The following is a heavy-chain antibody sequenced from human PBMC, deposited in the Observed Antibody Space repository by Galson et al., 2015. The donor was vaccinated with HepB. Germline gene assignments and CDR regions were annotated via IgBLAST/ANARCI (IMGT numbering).Heavy chain of an antibody. V-gene: IGHV1-18*04. D-gene: IGHD6-19*01. CDR2: ISAYNGNT. Sequence: SVKVSCKASGYTFASYGINWVRQAPGQGLEWMGWISAYNGNTNYAQNLQGRVTMTTDTSTSTAYMELRSLRSDDTAVYYCARDPYLGAGNWFDPWGQGTLVTVSS. CDR1: GYTFASYG. CDR3: ARDPYLGAGNWFDP. J-gene: IGHJ5*02.